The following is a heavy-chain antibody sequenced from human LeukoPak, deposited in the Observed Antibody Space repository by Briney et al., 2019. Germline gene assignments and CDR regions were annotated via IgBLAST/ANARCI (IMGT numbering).Heavy chain of an antibody. CDR3: AREKKVLRSEFWSGYDAFDI. Sequence: GGSLRLSCAASGFTFSSYWMSWVRQAPGKGLEYVANIKEDGSEKYYVDSVKGRFTISRDNAKNSLYLQMNSLRAEDTAVYYCAREKKVLRSEFWSGYDAFDIWGQGTMVTVS. CDR1: GFTFSSYW. J-gene: IGHJ3*02. CDR2: IKEDGSEK. V-gene: IGHV3-7*01. D-gene: IGHD3-3*01.